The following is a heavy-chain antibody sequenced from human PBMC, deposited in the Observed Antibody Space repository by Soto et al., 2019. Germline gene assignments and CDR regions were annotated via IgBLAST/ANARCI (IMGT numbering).Heavy chain of an antibody. CDR3: AKGSPIGSYYGTSGFDY. CDR1: GFTFISYG. Sequence: LRLSCGASGFTFISYGMNLFRQAPGKGLEWVSDISGNDETRHYADSVKGRFTISRDNSKNRLDLQMNSLRAEDTAVYYCAKGSPIGSYYGTSGFDYWGQGTLVTVSS. V-gene: IGHV3-23*01. J-gene: IGHJ4*02. D-gene: IGHD3-22*01. CDR2: ISGNDETR.